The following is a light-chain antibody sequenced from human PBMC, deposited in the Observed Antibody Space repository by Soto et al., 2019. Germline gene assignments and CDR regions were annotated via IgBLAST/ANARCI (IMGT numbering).Light chain of an antibody. J-gene: IGKJ1*01. CDR2: DAS. CDR1: QRISNH. Sequence: DIQMTQSPSTLSASVGDRVTITCRASQRISNHLAWDQQKAGKAPKLLIHDASSLESGVPSRFSGSGSGTEFNFTIRNLQPDDFATYFCQQYNTYWTFGQGTKVEI. CDR3: QQYNTYWT. V-gene: IGKV1-5*01.